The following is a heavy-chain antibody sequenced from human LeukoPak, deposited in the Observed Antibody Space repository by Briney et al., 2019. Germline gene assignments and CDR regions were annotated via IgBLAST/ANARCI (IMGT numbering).Heavy chain of an antibody. CDR3: ARATTYYYDSSGYYTIVGFDY. D-gene: IGHD3-22*01. CDR2: MNPNSGNT. V-gene: IGHV1-8*01. Sequence: ASVEVSCKASGYTFTSYDINWVRQATGQGLEWMGWMNPNSGNTGYAQKFQGRVTMTRNTSISTAYMELSSLRSEDTAVYYCARATTYYYDSSGYYTIVGFDYWGQGTLVTVSS. J-gene: IGHJ4*02. CDR1: GYTFTSYD.